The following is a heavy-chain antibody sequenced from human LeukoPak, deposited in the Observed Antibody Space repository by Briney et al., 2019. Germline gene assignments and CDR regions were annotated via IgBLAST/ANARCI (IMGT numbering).Heavy chain of an antibody. CDR1: GGSISSSSYY. Sequence: SETLSLTCTVSGGSISSSSYYWGWIRQPPGKGLEWIGSFSYSGSTYYNPSLKSRVTISVDTSKNQFSLKLSSVTAADTAVYYCARLQNDILTGYYESYWGQGTLVTVSS. CDR3: ARLQNDILTGYYESY. J-gene: IGHJ4*02. D-gene: IGHD3-9*01. V-gene: IGHV4-39*01. CDR2: FSYSGST.